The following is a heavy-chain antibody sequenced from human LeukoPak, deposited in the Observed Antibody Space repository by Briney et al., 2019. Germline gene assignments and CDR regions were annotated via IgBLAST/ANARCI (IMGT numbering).Heavy chain of an antibody. CDR1: GYTFTDHY. Sequence: ASVTVSCKASGYTFTDHYMHWVRHAPGQGLEHMEWINPNSGDMKYAQKFQGRVTMTRDTSINTAYMELRSLRSDDTAVYYCARLYPSIPVAGSGNCFDSWGQGTLVTVSS. CDR2: INPNSGDM. V-gene: IGHV1-2*02. CDR3: ARLYPSIPVAGSGNCFDS. D-gene: IGHD6-19*01. J-gene: IGHJ4*02.